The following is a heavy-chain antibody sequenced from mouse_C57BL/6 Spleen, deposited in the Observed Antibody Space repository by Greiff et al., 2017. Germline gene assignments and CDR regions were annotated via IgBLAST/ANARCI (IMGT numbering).Heavy chain of an antibody. D-gene: IGHD1-2*01. CDR1: GYAFTNYL. CDR3: ARSLLRGTWFAY. J-gene: IGHJ3*01. Sequence: QVQLQQSGAELVRPGTSVKVSCKASGYAFTNYLIEWVKQRPGQGLEWIGVINPGSGGTNYNEKFKGRATLTADKSSSTAYMQLSSLTSEDSAVYFCARSLLRGTWFAYWGQGTLVTVSA. V-gene: IGHV1-54*01. CDR2: INPGSGGT.